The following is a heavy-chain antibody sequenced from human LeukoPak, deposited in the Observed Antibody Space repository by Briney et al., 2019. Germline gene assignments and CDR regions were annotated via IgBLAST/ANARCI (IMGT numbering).Heavy chain of an antibody. CDR1: GFTFGDYY. Sequence: GGSLRLSCAASGFTFGDYYMTWIRQAPGKGLEWVSYISNSGNTIKEADSVKGRFTISRDNAQNSLFLQMKSLRAEDTAVYYCARIPSLNPGPWGQGTLVTVSS. V-gene: IGHV3-11*01. CDR2: ISNSGNTI. D-gene: IGHD1-14*01. J-gene: IGHJ5*02. CDR3: ARIPSLNPGP.